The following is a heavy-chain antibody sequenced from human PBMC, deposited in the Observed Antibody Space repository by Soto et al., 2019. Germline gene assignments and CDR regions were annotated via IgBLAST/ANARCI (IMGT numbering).Heavy chain of an antibody. CDR2: MIPIFGTA. Sequence: QAQLEQSGGEVKKPGSSVKVSCKASRVAFSKFIVTWVRQAPGLGLEWVGGMIPIFGTANYAQKFQGRVTIIADESPRTSFIEVHNLRSEDTAVYYCAKVRYSRPMGYYSGMDVWGQGTTVTVSS. V-gene: IGHV1-69*01. J-gene: IGHJ6*02. D-gene: IGHD1-26*01. CDR3: AKVRYSRPMGYYSGMDV. CDR1: RVAFSKFI.